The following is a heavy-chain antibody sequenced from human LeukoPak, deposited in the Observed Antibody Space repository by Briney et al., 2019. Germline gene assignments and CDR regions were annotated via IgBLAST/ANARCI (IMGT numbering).Heavy chain of an antibody. V-gene: IGHV3-30*18. CDR3: ANLPL. Sequence: GGSLRLSRATSGFTFSNYGMHWVRQAPGKGLEWVAVISYDGSNKYYADSVKGRFTISRDNSKNTLHLQMNSLRPEDAAVYYCANLPLWGQGTLVTVSS. CDR1: GFTFSNYG. CDR2: ISYDGSNK. J-gene: IGHJ4*02.